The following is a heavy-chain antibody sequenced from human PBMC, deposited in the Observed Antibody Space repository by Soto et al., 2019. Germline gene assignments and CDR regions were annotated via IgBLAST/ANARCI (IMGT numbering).Heavy chain of an antibody. CDR2: ISYDGSNK. CDR1: GFTFSSYG. Sequence: QVQLVESGGGVVQPGRSLRLSCAASGFTFSSYGMHWVRQAPGKGLEWVAVISYDGSNKYYADSVKDRFTISRDNSKNTLYLQMNSLRAEDTAVYYCAKAYSSGWYWGQGTLVTVSS. CDR3: AKAYSSGWY. J-gene: IGHJ4*02. D-gene: IGHD6-19*01. V-gene: IGHV3-30*18.